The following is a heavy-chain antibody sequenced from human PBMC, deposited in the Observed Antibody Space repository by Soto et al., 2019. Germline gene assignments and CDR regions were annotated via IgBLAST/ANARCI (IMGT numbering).Heavy chain of an antibody. CDR1: GGSISSGGYY. D-gene: IGHD1-7*01. Sequence: SETLSLTCTVSGGSISSGGYYWIWIRQHPGKGLEWIGYIYYSGSTYYNPSLKSRVTISVDTSKNQFSLKLSSVTAADTAVYYCARDLAGTTWYFDLWGRGTLVTVSS. J-gene: IGHJ2*01. CDR3: ARDLAGTTWYFDL. CDR2: IYYSGST. V-gene: IGHV4-31*03.